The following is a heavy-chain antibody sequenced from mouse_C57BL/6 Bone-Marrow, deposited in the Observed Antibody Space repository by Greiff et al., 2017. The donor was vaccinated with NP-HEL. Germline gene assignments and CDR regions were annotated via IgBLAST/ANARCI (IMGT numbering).Heavy chain of an antibody. Sequence: VQLQQPGAELVRPGSSVKLSCKASGYTFTSYWMHWVKQRPIQGLEWIGNIDPSDSGTHYNQKFKDKATLTEDKSSSTADMQLSSLTSEDSAVYYCARGDRGGDWGQGTTLTVSS. CDR3: ARGDRGGD. D-gene: IGHD3-3*01. V-gene: IGHV1-52*01. CDR2: IDPSDSGT. CDR1: GYTFTSYW. J-gene: IGHJ2*01.